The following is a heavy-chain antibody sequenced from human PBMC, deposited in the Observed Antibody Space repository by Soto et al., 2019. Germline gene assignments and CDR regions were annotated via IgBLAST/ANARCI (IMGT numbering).Heavy chain of an antibody. Sequence: GESLKTSCQGSGYNFAGYWIAWVRQMPGKGLELMGIIYPSDSDTRYRPSFQGQVTISADKSISSAYLQWSSLKASDTAMYYCARGGVSTRTFDYWGQGTPVTVSS. J-gene: IGHJ4*02. V-gene: IGHV5-51*01. CDR2: IYPSDSDT. CDR3: ARGGVSTRTFDY. D-gene: IGHD3-3*01. CDR1: GYNFAGYW.